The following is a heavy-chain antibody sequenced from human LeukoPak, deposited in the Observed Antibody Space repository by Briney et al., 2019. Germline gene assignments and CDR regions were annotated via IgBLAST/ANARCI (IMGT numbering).Heavy chain of an antibody. D-gene: IGHD5-12*01. J-gene: IGHJ4*02. CDR2: IYSGGST. V-gene: IGHV3-53*01. CDR3: ARDGYSGYHWLS. CDR1: GIIISTEY. Sequence: PGGSLRLSCATSGIIISTEYMSCVRQAPGKGLEWVSVIYSGGSTYYADSVKGRFTISRDNSKNTLHLQMNNVRAEVTAVYYCARDGYSGYHWLSWGQGTLVTVSS.